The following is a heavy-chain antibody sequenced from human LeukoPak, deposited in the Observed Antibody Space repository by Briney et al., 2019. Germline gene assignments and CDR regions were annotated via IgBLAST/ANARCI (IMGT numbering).Heavy chain of an antibody. D-gene: IGHD6-13*01. CDR2: INHSGST. V-gene: IGHV4-34*01. CDR3: ARAYSSSWYNY. CDR1: GGSFSGYY. Sequence: KPSETLSLTCAVYGGSFSGYYWSWIRQPPGKGLEWIGEINHSGSTNYNPSLKSRVTISVDTSKNQFSLKLSSVTAADTAVYYCARAYSSSWYNYWGQGTLVTVSS. J-gene: IGHJ4*02.